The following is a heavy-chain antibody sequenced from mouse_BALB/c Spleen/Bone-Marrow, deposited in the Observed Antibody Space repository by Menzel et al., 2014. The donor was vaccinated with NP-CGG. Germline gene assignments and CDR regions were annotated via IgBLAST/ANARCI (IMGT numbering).Heavy chain of an antibody. CDR3: ANYYYGSSVFAY. D-gene: IGHD1-1*01. CDR1: GFNIKDTY. V-gene: IGHV14-3*02. CDR2: IDPANGNT. J-gene: IGHJ3*01. Sequence: VQLQQSGAELVKPGASVKLSCTASGFNIKDTYMHWVKQRPEQGLEWIGRIDPANGNTKYDPKFQGKATITADKSSNQAYRQLSSLTSEDTAVNYYANYYYGSSVFAYWGQGTLVTVSA.